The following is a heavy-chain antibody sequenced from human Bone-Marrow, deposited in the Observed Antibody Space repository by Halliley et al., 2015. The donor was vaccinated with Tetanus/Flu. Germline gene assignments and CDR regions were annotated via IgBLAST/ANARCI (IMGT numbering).Heavy chain of an antibody. J-gene: IGHJ6*02. CDR2: IKDDGSVQ. V-gene: IGHV3-7*01. Sequence: SLRLSCAASGFTFSSYWMSWVRQAPGKGLEWVANIKDDGSVQNYVDSVKGRFTISRDNAKNSLYLQMNSLRAEDTAVYYCARELCTSTSCYSFYSYGLDVWGQGTTVTVSS. CDR3: ARELCTSTSCYSFYSYGLDV. CDR1: GFTFSSYW. D-gene: IGHD2-2*01.